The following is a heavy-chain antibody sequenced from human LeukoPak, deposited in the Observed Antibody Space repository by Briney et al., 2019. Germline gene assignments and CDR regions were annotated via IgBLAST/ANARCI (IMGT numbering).Heavy chain of an antibody. V-gene: IGHV4-34*01. D-gene: IGHD3/OR15-3a*01. J-gene: IGHJ4*02. CDR2: IDHTGNT. Sequence: SETLSLTCAVYVESFSGFYWNWIRQLPGKGLEWIGEIDHTGNTNYNPSLKSRVTMSVDTSKNQFSLKLNSVTAADTAVYHCARRGLLPLDYWGQGTLVTASS. CDR3: ARRGLLPLDY. CDR1: VESFSGFY.